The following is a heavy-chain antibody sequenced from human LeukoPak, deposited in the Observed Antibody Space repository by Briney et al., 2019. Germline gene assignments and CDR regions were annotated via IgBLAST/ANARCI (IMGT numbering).Heavy chain of an antibody. CDR2: ISSSSSYI. CDR1: GFTFSSYS. J-gene: IGHJ4*02. D-gene: IGHD6-13*01. V-gene: IGHV3-21*01. Sequence: GGALRISCAASGFTFSSYSMNWVRQAPGKGLEWVSSISSSSSYIYYADSVKGRFTISRDNAKNSLYLQMNSLRAEDTAVYYCARDGTAAEDYWGQGTLVTVSS. CDR3: ARDGTAAEDY.